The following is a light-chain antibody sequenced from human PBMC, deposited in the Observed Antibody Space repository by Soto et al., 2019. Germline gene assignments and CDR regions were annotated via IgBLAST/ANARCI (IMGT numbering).Light chain of an antibody. CDR2: DVS. CDR3: SSYAGSYTFV. Sequence: QSVLTQPRSVSGSPGQSVTISCTGTNSDVGGYNYVSWYQLHPGKAPKLMMFDVSERPSGVPDRFSASKSGNTASLTISGLQAEDETDYYCSSYAGSYTFVFGTGTKVTVL. CDR1: NSDVGGYNY. J-gene: IGLJ1*01. V-gene: IGLV2-11*01.